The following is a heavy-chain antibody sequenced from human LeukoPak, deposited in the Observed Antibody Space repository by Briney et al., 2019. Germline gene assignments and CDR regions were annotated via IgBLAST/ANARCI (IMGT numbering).Heavy chain of an antibody. CDR2: IHHSGST. CDR3: ARDLVRVGRYGSGRDIDY. Sequence: SETLSLTCAVSGDSISNSHWWSWARQSPGKGLEWIGQIHHSGSTNYSPSLKSRVIISIDKSKNQFSLKLSSVTAADTAVYYCARDLVRVGRYGSGRDIDYWGQGTLVTVSS. D-gene: IGHD3-10*01. J-gene: IGHJ4*02. V-gene: IGHV4-4*02. CDR1: GDSISNSHW.